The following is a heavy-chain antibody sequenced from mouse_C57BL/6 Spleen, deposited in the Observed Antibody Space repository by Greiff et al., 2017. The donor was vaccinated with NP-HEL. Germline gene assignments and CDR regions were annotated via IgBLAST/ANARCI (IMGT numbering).Heavy chain of an antibody. CDR3: ARSTMITPYAMDY. Sequence: VKLMESGPGLVQPSQSLSITCTVSGFSLTSYGVHWVRQSPGKGLEWLGVIWSGGSTDYNAAFISRLSISKDNSKSQVFFKMNSLQADDTAIYYCARSTMITPYAMDYWGQGTSVTVSS. D-gene: IGHD2-4*01. CDR1: GFSLTSYG. V-gene: IGHV2-2*01. CDR2: IWSGGST. J-gene: IGHJ4*01.